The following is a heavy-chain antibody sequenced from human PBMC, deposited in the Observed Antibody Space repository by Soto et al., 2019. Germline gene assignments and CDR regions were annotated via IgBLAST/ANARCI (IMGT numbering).Heavy chain of an antibody. V-gene: IGHV4-30-2*01. CDR2: IYHSGSF. J-gene: IGHJ4*02. CDR3: ARASGYCSGGTCFPFDY. CDR1: GGSVSSGTYS. Sequence: SETLSLTCAVSGGSVSSGTYSWNRIRQPPGKGLEWIGYIYHSGSFYYNPSLKSRVTISVDRSKNQFSLNLNSVTAADTAVYYCARASGYCSGGTCFPFDYWGRGTLVTVSS. D-gene: IGHD2-15*01.